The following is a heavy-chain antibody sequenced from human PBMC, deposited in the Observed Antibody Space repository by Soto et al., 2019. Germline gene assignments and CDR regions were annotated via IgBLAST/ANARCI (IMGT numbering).Heavy chain of an antibody. J-gene: IGHJ6*02. CDR2: IYYSGST. V-gene: IGHV4-59*01. D-gene: IGHD3-3*01. CDR3: ARVGHYDFWSGYGTKNGMDV. CDR1: GGSISSYY. Sequence: SETLSLTCTVSGGSISSYYWSWIRQPPGKGLEWIGYIYYSGSTNYNPSLKSRVTISVDTSKNQFSLKLSSVTAADTAVYYCARVGHYDFWSGYGTKNGMDVWGQGTTVTVSS.